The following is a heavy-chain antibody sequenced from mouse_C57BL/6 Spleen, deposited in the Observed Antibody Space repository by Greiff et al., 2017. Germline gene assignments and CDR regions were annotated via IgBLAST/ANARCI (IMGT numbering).Heavy chain of an antibody. J-gene: IGHJ2*01. V-gene: IGHV3-6*01. CDR2: ISYDGSN. CDR3: ARDYYGSRDYYFDY. CDR1: GYSITSGYY. D-gene: IGHD1-1*01. Sequence: ESGPGLVKPSQSLSLTCSVTGYSITSGYYWNWIRQFPGNNLEWMGYISYDGSNNYNPSLRNRISITRDTSKNQFFLKLNSLTTEDTATYYCARDYYGSRDYYFDYWGQGTTLTVSS.